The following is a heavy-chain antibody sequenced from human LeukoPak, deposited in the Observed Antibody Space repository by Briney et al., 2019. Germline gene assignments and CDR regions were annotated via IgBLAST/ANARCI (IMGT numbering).Heavy chain of an antibody. CDR1: GYTFTSYY. CDR2: INPSGGST. CDR3: ARDPYDNYGDYAHGIDGIGKETYYYYYMDV. V-gene: IGHV1-46*01. D-gene: IGHD4-17*01. Sequence: PAASVKVSCKASGYTFTSYYMHWVRQAPGQGLEWMGIINPSGGSTSYAQKFQGRVTMTRDMSTSTVYMELSSLRSEDTAVYYCARDPYDNYGDYAHGIDGIGKETYYYYYMDVWGKGTTVTVSS. J-gene: IGHJ6*03.